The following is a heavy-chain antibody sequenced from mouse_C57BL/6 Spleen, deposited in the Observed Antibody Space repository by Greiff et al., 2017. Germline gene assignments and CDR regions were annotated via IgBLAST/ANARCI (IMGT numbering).Heavy chain of an antibody. D-gene: IGHD2-3*01. CDR1: GFTFSDYY. CDR2: INYDGSST. CDR3: ASFYDGYFDV. V-gene: IGHV5-16*01. Sequence: VQLKESEGGLVQPGSSMKLSCTASGFTFSDYYMAWVRQVPEKGLEWVANINYDGSSTYYLDSLKSRFIISRDNAKNILYLQMSSLKSEDTATYYCASFYDGYFDVWGTGTTVIVSS. J-gene: IGHJ1*03.